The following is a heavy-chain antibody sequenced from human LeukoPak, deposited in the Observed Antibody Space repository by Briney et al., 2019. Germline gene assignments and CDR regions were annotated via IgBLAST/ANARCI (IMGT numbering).Heavy chain of an antibody. D-gene: IGHD3-22*01. J-gene: IGHJ4*02. Sequence: PSKTLSLTCTVSGGSISSDYWSWIRQPPGKGLEWIGYIYYTGSTNYSPSLKSRVTVSVDTSKNQFSLKLSSVTAADTAVYYCARRSYDSSGAYFDYWGQGTLVTVSS. V-gene: IGHV4-59*01. CDR2: IYYTGST. CDR3: ARRSYDSSGAYFDY. CDR1: GGSISSDY.